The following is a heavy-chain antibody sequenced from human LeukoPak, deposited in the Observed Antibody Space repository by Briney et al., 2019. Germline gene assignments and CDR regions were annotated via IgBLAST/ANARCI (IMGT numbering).Heavy chain of an antibody. V-gene: IGHV1-8*01. CDR1: GYTYTSYD. CDR3: ARGQYGGDGMDV. J-gene: IGHJ6*02. Sequence: GASVKVSCKASGYTYTSYDINWVRQDTGQGLEWMGWMNPNSGHTGYAQKFQGRVTMTRNTSISTAYMELSSLRSEDTAVYYCARGQYGGDGMDVWGQGTTVTVSS. D-gene: IGHD3-10*01. CDR2: MNPNSGHT.